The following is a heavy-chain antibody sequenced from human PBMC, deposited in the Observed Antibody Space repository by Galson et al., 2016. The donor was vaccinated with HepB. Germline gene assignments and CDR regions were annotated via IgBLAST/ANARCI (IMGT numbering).Heavy chain of an antibody. J-gene: IGHJ4*02. CDR2: DSMDGRRK. CDR1: GFLFRSYG. Sequence: SLRLSCAVSGFLFRSYGMHWVRQAPGKGLEWVAADSMDGRRKFYSDSVKGRFTISRDNSNNMLFLQMDSLRPDDTAVYYCAKRHEYCPPVGCSVDYWGQGTLVSVSS. CDR3: AKRHEYCPPVGCSVDY. D-gene: IGHD2/OR15-2a*01. V-gene: IGHV3-30*18.